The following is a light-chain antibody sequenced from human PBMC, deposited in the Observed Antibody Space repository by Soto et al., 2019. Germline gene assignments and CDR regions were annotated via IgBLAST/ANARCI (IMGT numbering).Light chain of an antibody. CDR3: QQDYDLTIT. CDR1: QSVRSN. J-gene: IGKJ5*01. CDR2: GAS. V-gene: IGKV3D-15*01. Sequence: EIVMTQSPATLSVSPGERAPLSFRDSQSVRSNLAWYQQKPGQAPRILIYGASTRATGIPTRFSGSGAGPEFTLTISSLQPEDFEVDYCQQDYDLTITFGQGTRLEIK.